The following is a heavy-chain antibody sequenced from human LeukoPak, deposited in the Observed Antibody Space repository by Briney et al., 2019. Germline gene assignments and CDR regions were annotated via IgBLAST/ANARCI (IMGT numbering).Heavy chain of an antibody. CDR2: IYNNGRT. Sequence: SETLSLTCTVSGGSVSSISSYWSWIRQPPGKGLEWIGYIYNNGRTYYNPSLKSRVTISVDTSKNLFSLKVSSVTAADAAVYYCARGRSSSWSSFDYWGQGTLVTVSS. V-gene: IGHV4-30-4*08. CDR1: GGSVSSISSY. D-gene: IGHD6-13*01. J-gene: IGHJ4*02. CDR3: ARGRSSSWSSFDY.